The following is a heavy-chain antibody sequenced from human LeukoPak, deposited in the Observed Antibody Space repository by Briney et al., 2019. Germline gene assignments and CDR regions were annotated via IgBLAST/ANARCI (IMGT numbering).Heavy chain of an antibody. D-gene: IGHD3-10*01. J-gene: IGHJ5*02. V-gene: IGHV1-18*04. CDR3: AILSDPLNWFDP. CDR1: GYTFTSYY. CDR2: ISAYNGNT. Sequence: ASVKVSCKASGYTFTSYYMHWVRQAPGQGLEWMGWISAYNGNTNYAQKLQGRVTMTTDTSTSTAYMELRSLRSDDTAVYYCAILSDPLNWFDPWGQGTLVTVSS.